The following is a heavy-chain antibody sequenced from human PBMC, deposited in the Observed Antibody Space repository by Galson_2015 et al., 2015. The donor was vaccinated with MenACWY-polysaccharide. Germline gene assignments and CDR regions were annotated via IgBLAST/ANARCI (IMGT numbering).Heavy chain of an antibody. CDR3: ARKFTYGLD. J-gene: IGHJ4*02. Sequence: SLRLSCAASGFTVSSNYMSWVRQAPGKGLEWVSVIYSGGSTDYADSAKGRFFISRDNSKNTLYLQMNRLRAEDTAVYYCARKFTYGLDWGQGTLVTVSS. CDR2: IYSGGST. V-gene: IGHV3-53*01. D-gene: IGHD3-10*01. CDR1: GFTVSSNY.